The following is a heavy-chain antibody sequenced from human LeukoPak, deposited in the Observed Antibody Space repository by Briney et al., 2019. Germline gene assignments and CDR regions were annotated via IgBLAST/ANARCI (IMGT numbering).Heavy chain of an antibody. V-gene: IGHV3-11*04. CDR2: ISNSGSNT. CDR1: GFTFSDYY. J-gene: IGHJ4*02. CDR3: ARSGASCYLGCGFDY. Sequence: PGGSLRLSCAASGFTFSDYYMSWIRQAPGKGLEWVSYISNSGSNTYYADSVKGRFTISRDNAKNLLYLQMNSLSAEDTAVYYCARSGASCYLGCGFDYCGQGTLVTVSP. D-gene: IGHD2-15*01.